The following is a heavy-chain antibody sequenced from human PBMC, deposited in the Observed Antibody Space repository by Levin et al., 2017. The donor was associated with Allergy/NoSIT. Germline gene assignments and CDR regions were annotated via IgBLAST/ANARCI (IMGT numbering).Heavy chain of an antibody. CDR1: GYTFTSYA. D-gene: IGHD3-3*01. J-gene: IGHJ5*02. CDR2: INTNTGNP. CDR3: ARDSSRFTIFGVAWGWFDP. Sequence: ASVKVSCKASGYTFTSYAMNWVRQAPGQGLEWMGWINTNTGNPTYAQGFTGRFVFSLDTSVSTAYLQISSLKAEDTAVYYCARDSSRFTIFGVAWGWFDPWGQGTLVTVSS. V-gene: IGHV7-4-1*02.